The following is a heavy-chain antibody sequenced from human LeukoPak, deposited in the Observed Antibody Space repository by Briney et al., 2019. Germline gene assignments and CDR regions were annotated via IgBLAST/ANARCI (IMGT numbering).Heavy chain of an antibody. CDR2: IWYDGSNK. V-gene: IGHV3-33*01. CDR1: GFTFSSYG. D-gene: IGHD6-19*01. J-gene: IGHJ6*02. Sequence: PGGSLRLSCAASGFTFSSYGMHWVRQAPGKGLEWVAVIWYDGSNKYYADSVKGRFTISRDNSKNTLYLQMNSLRAEDTAVYYCVRDSVPVAGNYYYGMDVWGQGTTVTVSS. CDR3: VRDSVPVAGNYYYGMDV.